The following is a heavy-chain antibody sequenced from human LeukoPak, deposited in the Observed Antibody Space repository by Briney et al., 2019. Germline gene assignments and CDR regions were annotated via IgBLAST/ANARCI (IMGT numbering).Heavy chain of an antibody. J-gene: IGHJ6*02. CDR3: ARQVSVDTAVVNYYYYYGMDV. Sequence: GESLKISCKGSGYSFTGYWIGWVRQMPGKGLEWMGIINLGDSDTRYSPSFQGQVTISADKSINTAYLQWSSLKASDTAMYYCARQVSVDTAVVNYYYYYGMDVWGQGTTVTVSS. CDR2: INLGDSDT. D-gene: IGHD5-18*01. V-gene: IGHV5-51*01. CDR1: GYSFTGYW.